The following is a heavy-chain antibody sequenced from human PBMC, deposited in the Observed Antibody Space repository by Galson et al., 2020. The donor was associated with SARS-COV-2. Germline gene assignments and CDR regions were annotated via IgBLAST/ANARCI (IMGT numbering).Heavy chain of an antibody. CDR2: VNRGGNT. Sequence: GGSLRLSCAASGITVTTEYMSWVRQAPGKGLEWVSVVNRGGNTFYAESVKGRFTISRDSSKNTLNLQMNSLRAEDTAVYYCVRGGGDFGSGSDPVDYWGQGTLVTVSS. CDR1: GITVTTEY. CDR3: VRGGGDFGSGSDPVDY. D-gene: IGHD3-10*01. V-gene: IGHV3-66*01. J-gene: IGHJ4*02.